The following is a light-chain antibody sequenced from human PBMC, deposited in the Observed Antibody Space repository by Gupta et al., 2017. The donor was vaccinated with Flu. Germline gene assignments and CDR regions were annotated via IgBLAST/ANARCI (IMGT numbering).Light chain of an antibody. CDR2: AAS. V-gene: IGKV3-20*01. Sequence: DIVLTPSPGTLPLSPGERATLSCRASQSVRSTYLAWYQQKPGQAPRLLIYAASSRATGVPDRFSGSGSGTDFTLTISRLEPEDFAVYYCQQYDTAPRTFGQGTKVEIK. CDR3: QQYDTAPRT. CDR1: QSVRSTY. J-gene: IGKJ1*01.